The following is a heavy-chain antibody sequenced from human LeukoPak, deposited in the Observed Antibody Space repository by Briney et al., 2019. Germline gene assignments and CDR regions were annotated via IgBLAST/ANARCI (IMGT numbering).Heavy chain of an antibody. D-gene: IGHD5-18*01. CDR3: ARDISSAGYSYALFGY. J-gene: IGHJ4*02. V-gene: IGHV4-59*01. CDR2: IYYSGST. CDR1: GGSISSYY. Sequence: SETLSLTCTVSGGSISSYYWSWIRQPPGKGLEWIGYIYYSGSTNYNPSLKSRVTISVDTSKNQFSLKLSSVTAADTAVYYCARDISSAGYSYALFGYWGQGTLVTVSS.